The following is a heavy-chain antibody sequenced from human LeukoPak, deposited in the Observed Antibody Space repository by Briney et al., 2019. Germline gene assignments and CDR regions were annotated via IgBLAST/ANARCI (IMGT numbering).Heavy chain of an antibody. V-gene: IGHV4-30-4*08. CDR2: IYYTGST. CDR1: GGSISTGDYY. J-gene: IGHJ4*02. CDR3: ARGDFAYYFDY. Sequence: PSEILSLTCTVSGGSISTGDYYWSWIRQPPGKGLEWIGYIYYTGSTYYNPSLKSRVTISVDTSKNQFSLKLSSVTAADTAVYYCARGDFAYYFDYWGQGTLVTVSS.